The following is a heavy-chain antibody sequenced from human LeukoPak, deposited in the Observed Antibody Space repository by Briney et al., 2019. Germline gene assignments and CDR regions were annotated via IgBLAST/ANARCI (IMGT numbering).Heavy chain of an antibody. CDR1: AGSITNYY. J-gene: IGHJ4*02. CDR2: IYYTGST. D-gene: IGHD3-22*01. Sequence: SETLSLTCTVSAGSITNYYWSWIRHPPGKGLEWIGYIYYTGSTNYNPSLKSRVSISVDTSKNQFSLKLSSVTAADTAVYYCARHGGYHSPIDYWGQGTLVTVSS. V-gene: IGHV4-59*08. CDR3: ARHGGYHSPIDY.